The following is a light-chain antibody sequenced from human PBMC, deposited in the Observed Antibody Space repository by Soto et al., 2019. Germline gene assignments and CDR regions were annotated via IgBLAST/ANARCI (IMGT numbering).Light chain of an antibody. CDR2: GAS. Sequence: EIGRRRSQATRSVSPGERATLSCRARQGLRSNLAWYQQKPGQAPSLLIYGASTRATGIPARFSGSGSGTDFTLTISSLQSEDFAVYYCQQYNNWPRTFGQGTKVEIK. CDR1: QGLRSN. V-gene: IGKV3-15*01. CDR3: QQYNNWPRT. J-gene: IGKJ1*01.